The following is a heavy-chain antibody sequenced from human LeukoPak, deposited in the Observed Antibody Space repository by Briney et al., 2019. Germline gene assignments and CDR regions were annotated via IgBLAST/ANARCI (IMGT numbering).Heavy chain of an antibody. CDR1: GFTFSSYA. CDR2: ISGSGGST. D-gene: IGHD3-10*01. CDR3: AKKVKVLLWFGGDFDY. V-gene: IGHV3-23*01. Sequence: GGSLRLSFAASGFTFSSYAMSWVRQAPGKGLEWVSAISGSGGSTYYADSVKGRFTISRDNSKNTLNLQMNSLRAEDTAVYYCAKKVKVLLWFGGDFDYWGQGTLVTVSS. J-gene: IGHJ4*02.